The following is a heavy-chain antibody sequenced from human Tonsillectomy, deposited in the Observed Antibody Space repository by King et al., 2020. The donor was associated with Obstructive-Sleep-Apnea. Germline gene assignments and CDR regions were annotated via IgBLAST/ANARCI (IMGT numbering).Heavy chain of an antibody. D-gene: IGHD3-10*01. Sequence: QLVQSGGGLVQPGGSLRLSCAASGFTFSTYWMSWVRQAPGKGLEWVANMNQDGSEKYYVDSVKARFTISRDNAKNSLFLQMVSLRAEDTAVYYCARTTAYGSGNEGAFDIWGQGTLVTVSS. CDR2: MNQDGSEK. CDR1: GFTFSTYW. J-gene: IGHJ3*02. V-gene: IGHV3-7*01. CDR3: ARTTAYGSGNEGAFDI.